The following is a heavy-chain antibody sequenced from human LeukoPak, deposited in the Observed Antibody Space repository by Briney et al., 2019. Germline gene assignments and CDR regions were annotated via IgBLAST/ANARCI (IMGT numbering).Heavy chain of an antibody. V-gene: IGHV3-23*01. CDR2: ISGSGGST. CDR3: AKASQWFGGLPCFDY. Sequence: GGSLRLSCAASGFTFSSYAMSWVRQAPGKGLEWVSAISGSGGSTYYADSVKGRFTISRDNSKNTLYLQMNSLRAEDTAVYYCAKASQWFGGLPCFDYWGQGTLVTVSS. CDR1: GFTFSSYA. J-gene: IGHJ4*02. D-gene: IGHD3-10*01.